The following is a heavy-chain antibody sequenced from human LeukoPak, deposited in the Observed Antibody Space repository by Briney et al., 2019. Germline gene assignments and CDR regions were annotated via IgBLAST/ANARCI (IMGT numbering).Heavy chain of an antibody. J-gene: IGHJ5*02. Sequence: PSETLSLTCAVSGYSISSGYYWGWIRQPPGKGLEWIGSIYHSGSTYYNPSLKSRVTISVDTSKNQFSLKLSSVTAADTAVYYCTRDIYCTIGNCSSGFDPWGQGTLVTVSS. D-gene: IGHD2-8*01. V-gene: IGHV4-38-2*02. CDR2: IYHSGST. CDR1: GYSISSGYY. CDR3: TRDIYCTIGNCSSGFDP.